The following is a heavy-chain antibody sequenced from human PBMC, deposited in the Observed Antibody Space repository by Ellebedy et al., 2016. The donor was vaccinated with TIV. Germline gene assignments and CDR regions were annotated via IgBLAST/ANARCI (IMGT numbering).Heavy chain of an antibody. CDR1: GFTFGDYP. V-gene: IGHV3-30*01. Sequence: PGGSLRLSCSASGFTFGDYPMHWVRQVPGKGLEWVAVIAYDGNDEYYADSVKGRFTISRDNSKNTLYLQMLRLRAEDTAVYFCARDDYYGSGTDYWGQGTLVTVSS. CDR3: ARDDYYGSGTDY. CDR2: IAYDGNDE. D-gene: IGHD3-10*01. J-gene: IGHJ4*02.